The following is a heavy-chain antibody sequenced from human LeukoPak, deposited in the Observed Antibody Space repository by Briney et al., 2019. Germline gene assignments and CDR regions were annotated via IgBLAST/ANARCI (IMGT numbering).Heavy chain of an antibody. Sequence: ASVKVSCKASGYTFTSYYMHWVRQAPGQGLEWMGIINPSGGSTSYAQKFHGRVTMTRDTSTSTVYMELSSLRSEDTAVYYCARDDYGAHAGFDPWGQGTLVTVSS. CDR2: INPSGGST. V-gene: IGHV1-46*01. CDR3: ARDDYGAHAGFDP. J-gene: IGHJ5*02. CDR1: GYTFTSYY. D-gene: IGHD4-17*01.